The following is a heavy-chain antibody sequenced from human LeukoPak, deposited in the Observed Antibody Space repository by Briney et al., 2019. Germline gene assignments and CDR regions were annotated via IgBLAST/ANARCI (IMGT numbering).Heavy chain of an antibody. J-gene: IGHJ4*02. CDR2: IYYIGST. CDR3: ASYDSSGYYHYFDY. CDR1: GDSVSRSSYY. V-gene: IGHV4-61*01. Sequence: SETLSLTCTVSGDSVSRSSYYWTWIRQPPGKGLEWIGYIYYIGSTNYNPSLRSRLTMSVDTSKNQFSLRLSSVIAADTAVYYCASYDSSGYYHYFDYWGQGTLVTVSS. D-gene: IGHD3-22*01.